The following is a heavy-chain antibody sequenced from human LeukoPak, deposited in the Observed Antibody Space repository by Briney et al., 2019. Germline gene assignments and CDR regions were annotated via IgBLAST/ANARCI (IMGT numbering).Heavy chain of an antibody. V-gene: IGHV1-69*06. CDR2: IIPLFGRA. J-gene: IGHJ4*02. CDR1: GGTFSSYA. Sequence: SVKVSCKASGGTFSSYAVTWVRQAPGQGPEWMGGIIPLFGRANYAQRFQGRLTITADKSTSTAYMELSSLTSEDTAVYYCALAPRFVLYYFDYWGQGTPVTVSS. CDR3: ALAPRFVLYYFDY. D-gene: IGHD6-6*01.